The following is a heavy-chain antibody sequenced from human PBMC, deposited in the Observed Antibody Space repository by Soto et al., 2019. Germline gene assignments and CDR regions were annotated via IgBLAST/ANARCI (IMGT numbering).Heavy chain of an antibody. J-gene: IGHJ4*02. CDR1: GGSISSSNW. CDR2: IFHTGTA. Sequence: PSETLSLTCAVSGGSISSSNWWSWVRQPPGKGLEWIGEIFHTGTAHYNPSLKSRVIMSVDNSKNQFSLRLNSLTAADTAIYYCARIACVSSRCFLLDYWGLGTLVTVSS. CDR3: ARIACVSSRCFLLDY. V-gene: IGHV4-4*02. D-gene: IGHD2-2*01.